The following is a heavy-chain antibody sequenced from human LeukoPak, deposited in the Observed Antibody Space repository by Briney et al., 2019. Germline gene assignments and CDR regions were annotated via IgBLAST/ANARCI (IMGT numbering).Heavy chain of an antibody. D-gene: IGHD1-26*01. V-gene: IGHV1-69*13. CDR3: ARVPPPVVIVGAKDYYYYGMDV. CDR1: GGTFSSYA. Sequence: SVKVSCKASGGTFSSYAISWVRQAPGQGLEWMGGIIPIFGTANYAQKFQGRVTITADESTSTAHMELSSLRSEDTAVYYCARVPPPVVIVGAKDYYYYGMDVWGQGTTVTVSS. J-gene: IGHJ6*02. CDR2: IIPIFGTA.